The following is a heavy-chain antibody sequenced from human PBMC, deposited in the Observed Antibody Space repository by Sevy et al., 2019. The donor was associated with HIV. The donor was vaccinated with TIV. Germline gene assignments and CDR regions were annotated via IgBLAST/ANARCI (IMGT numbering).Heavy chain of an antibody. J-gene: IGHJ4*02. D-gene: IGHD5-18*01. CDR3: RTWIQQSLRDY. CDR1: GFTFSSYW. V-gene: IGHV3-7*01. Sequence: QAGGSLRLSCAASGFTFSSYWMTWVRQAPGKRPEWVADIKPSGSEKKYVDSVKGRFTVSRDNAKNILYLQMNSLRVEDTAVYYCRTWIQQSLRDYWGQGTLVTVSS. CDR2: IKPSGSEK.